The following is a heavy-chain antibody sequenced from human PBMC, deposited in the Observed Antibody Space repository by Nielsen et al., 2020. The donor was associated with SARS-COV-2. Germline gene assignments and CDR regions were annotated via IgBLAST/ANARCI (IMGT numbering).Heavy chain of an antibody. D-gene: IGHD5-18*01. CDR3: VRGYNYGYSGMNV. Sequence: GESLKISCKGSGYSFTNYWIGWVRQMPGKGLEWMGVIYPGDSDTRYSPSFQGQVTISADKSINTAYLQWSSLKASDTAMYFCVRGYNYGYSGMNVWGQGTTVTVSS. CDR1: GYSFTNYW. CDR2: IYPGDSDT. V-gene: IGHV5-51*01. J-gene: IGHJ6*02.